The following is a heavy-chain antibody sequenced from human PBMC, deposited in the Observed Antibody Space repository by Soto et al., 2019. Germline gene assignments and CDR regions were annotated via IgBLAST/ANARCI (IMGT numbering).Heavy chain of an antibody. V-gene: IGHV4-39*01. CDR3: ERHLNSVLTYFDY. D-gene: IGHD1-20*01. Sequence: SETLSLTCTVSGGSISSSSYYWGWIRQPPGKGLEWIGSIYYSGGTYYNPSLKSRVSISVDTSKNQFSLKLSSVTAADTAVYYCERHLNSVLTYFDYWGQGTLVTVSS. J-gene: IGHJ4*02. CDR2: IYYSGGT. CDR1: GGSISSSSYY.